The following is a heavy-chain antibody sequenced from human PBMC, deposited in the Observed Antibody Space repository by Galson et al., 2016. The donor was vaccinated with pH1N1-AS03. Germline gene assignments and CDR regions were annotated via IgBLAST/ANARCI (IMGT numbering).Heavy chain of an antibody. Sequence: SVKASCKASGGTFSTYAISWVRQAPGQGLEWMGRIIPMLDIPDYAQKFQVRFTITADKSTRTAYMELTNLRSYDTALYYFAKWYSASPSAAFDVWGQGTMVTVSS. CDR3: AKWYSASPSAAFDV. V-gene: IGHV1-69*04. J-gene: IGHJ3*01. CDR2: IIPMLDIP. CDR1: GGTFSTYA. D-gene: IGHD2-8*01.